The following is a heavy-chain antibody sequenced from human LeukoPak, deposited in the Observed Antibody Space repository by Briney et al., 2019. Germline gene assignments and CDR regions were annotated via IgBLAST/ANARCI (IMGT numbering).Heavy chain of an antibody. CDR1: GGTFSSYA. Sequence: SVKVSCKASGGTFSSYAISWVRQAPGQGLEWMGGIIPIFGTANYAQKFQGRVTITADESTSTAYMELSSLRSEDKAVYYCARGGVTMVRGVIGQGDAFDIWGQGTMVTVSS. CDR2: IIPIFGTA. J-gene: IGHJ3*02. D-gene: IGHD3-10*01. CDR3: ARGGVTMVRGVIGQGDAFDI. V-gene: IGHV1-69*01.